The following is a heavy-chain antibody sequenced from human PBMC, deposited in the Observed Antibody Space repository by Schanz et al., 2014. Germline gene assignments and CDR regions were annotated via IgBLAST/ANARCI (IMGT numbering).Heavy chain of an antibody. Sequence: QVPLVQSGAEVKKPGSSVKVSCTASGGTFSSYAFSWVRQAPGQGLEWMGKIIPILGMENYAQKFQGRVTMTSDTSTSTVYMELSSLRSEDTAVYYCARNYGGHSEESDRYGMDVWGQGTTVTVSS. V-gene: IGHV1-69*04. D-gene: IGHD4-17*01. J-gene: IGHJ6*02. CDR2: IIPILGME. CDR3: ARNYGGHSEESDRYGMDV. CDR1: GGTFSSYA.